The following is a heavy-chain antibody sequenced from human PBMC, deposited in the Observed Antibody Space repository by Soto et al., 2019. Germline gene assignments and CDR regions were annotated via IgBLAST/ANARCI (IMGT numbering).Heavy chain of an antibody. CDR1: GYTFTSYG. CDR2: ISAYNGNT. D-gene: IGHD3-3*01. V-gene: IGHV1-18*01. Sequence: ASVKVSCKASGYTFTSYGISWVRQAPGQGLEWMGWISAYNGNTNYAQKLQGRVTMTTDTSTSTAYMELRSLRSDDTALYYCARVEWSVVVGMGFDYWGQGTLVTVSS. CDR3: ARVEWSVVVGMGFDY. J-gene: IGHJ4*02.